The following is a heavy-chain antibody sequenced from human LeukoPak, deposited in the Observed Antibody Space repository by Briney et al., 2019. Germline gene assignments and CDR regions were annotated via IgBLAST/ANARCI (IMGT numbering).Heavy chain of an antibody. CDR1: GGTFSSYA. J-gene: IGHJ4*02. Sequence: SGGTFSSYAITWVRQAPGQGLEFMGRIVPMLDITNYAQKFQGRVTITADKSTSTAYMELSSLRSEDTAVYYCATEIGGGPYYFDYWGQGTLVTVSS. D-gene: IGHD2/OR15-2a*01. CDR2: IVPMLDIT. V-gene: IGHV1-69*04. CDR3: ATEIGGGPYYFDY.